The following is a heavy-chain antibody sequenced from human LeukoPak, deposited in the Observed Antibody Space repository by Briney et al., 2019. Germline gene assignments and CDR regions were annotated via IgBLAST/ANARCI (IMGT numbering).Heavy chain of an antibody. Sequence: GASVKVSCKASGYTFTSYDINWVRQATGQGLEWMGWMNPNSGNTGYAQKFQGRVTMTRNTSISTAYMELSSLRSEDTAVYYCARVGYSSSWYTDYYYYMDVWGKGTTVTISS. J-gene: IGHJ6*03. CDR1: GYTFTSYD. V-gene: IGHV1-8*01. D-gene: IGHD6-13*01. CDR3: ARVGYSSSWYTDYYYYMDV. CDR2: MNPNSGNT.